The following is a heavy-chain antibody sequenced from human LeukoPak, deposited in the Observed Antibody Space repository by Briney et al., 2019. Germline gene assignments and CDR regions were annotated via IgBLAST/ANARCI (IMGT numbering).Heavy chain of an antibody. CDR1: GFTFSSDS. Sequence: GRSLRLSCAASGFTFSSDSMNCVRQAPGQGLEAVSSISSSSLYIYYADSVKGRFTISSDNANHSLYLQMNCLRSEDTAVYYCSSRDGYNWVVWGQGTLVTVSS. D-gene: IGHD5-24*01. CDR3: SSRDGYNWVV. CDR2: ISSSSLYI. J-gene: IGHJ4*02. V-gene: IGHV3-21*01.